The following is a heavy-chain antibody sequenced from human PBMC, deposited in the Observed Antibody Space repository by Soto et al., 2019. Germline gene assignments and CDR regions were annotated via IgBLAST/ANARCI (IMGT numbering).Heavy chain of an antibody. CDR2: ISAHNGNT. V-gene: IGHV1-18*01. CDR1: GYTFTSYG. CDR3: ARGRYGDY. J-gene: IGHJ4*02. D-gene: IGHD1-1*01. Sequence: QVHLVQSGAEVKKPGASVKVSCKASGYTFTSYGITWVRQAPGQGLEWMGWISAHNGNTDYAQKLQGRVIVTRDTATSKAYMELRSLISDETAVYYCARGRYGDYWGQGALVTVSS.